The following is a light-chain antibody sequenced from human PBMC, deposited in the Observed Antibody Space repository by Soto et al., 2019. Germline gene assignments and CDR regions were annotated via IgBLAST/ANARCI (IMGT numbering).Light chain of an antibody. CDR3: QQRNSRYT. V-gene: IGKV3-11*01. CDR2: DVS. J-gene: IGKJ2*01. CDR1: HSVSSY. Sequence: EIVLTQSPATLSLSPGDRATLSCRASHSVSSYLAWYQQRPGQAPRLLIYDVSTRATGIPARFSGSGSGTDFNLTISSLKPEDFADYYCQQRNSRYTFGPGTKLEIK.